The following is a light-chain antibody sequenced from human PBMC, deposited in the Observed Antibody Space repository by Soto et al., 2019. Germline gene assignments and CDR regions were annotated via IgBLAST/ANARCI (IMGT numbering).Light chain of an antibody. CDR2: WAS. CDR3: QQFYSSLTWT. Sequence: DIEMTQSPDSLAVSLGERATITCKSSQSVLSSSTNKNHLAWYQQKAGQPPKVLIYWASTRESGVPDRFSGSGSGTDFTLTISSLQAEDVAVYYCQQFYSSLTWTFGQGTKVEIK. J-gene: IGKJ1*01. V-gene: IGKV4-1*01. CDR1: QSVLSSSTNKNH.